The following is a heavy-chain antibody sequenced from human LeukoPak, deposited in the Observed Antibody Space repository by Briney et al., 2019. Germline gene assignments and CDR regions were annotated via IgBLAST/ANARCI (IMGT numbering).Heavy chain of an antibody. CDR1: GYTFTGYY. Sequence: ASVKVSCKASGYTFTGYYMHWVRQAPGQGLEWMGWINPNSGGTNYAQKFQGRVTMTRDTSISTAYMELSRLTSDDTAVYYCVRVPQRVPHNWFDPWGQGTLVTVSS. D-gene: IGHD1-1*01. J-gene: IGHJ5*02. CDR2: INPNSGGT. CDR3: VRVPQRVPHNWFDP. V-gene: IGHV1-2*02.